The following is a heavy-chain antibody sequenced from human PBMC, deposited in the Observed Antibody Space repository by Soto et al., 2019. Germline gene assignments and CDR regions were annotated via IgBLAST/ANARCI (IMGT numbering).Heavy chain of an antibody. V-gene: IGHV1-69*01. CDR3: ARSPSARVRGVIILNWCDP. CDR1: GGTFSSYA. J-gene: IGHJ5*02. CDR2: IIPIFGTA. Sequence: QVQLVQSGAEVKKPGSSVKVSCKASGGTFSSYAISWVRQAPGQGLEWMGGIIPIFGTANYAQKFQGRVTIPADESTSTAYMELSSLRSEDTAVYSCARSPSARVRGVIILNWCDPWGQGTLVTVSS. D-gene: IGHD3-10*01.